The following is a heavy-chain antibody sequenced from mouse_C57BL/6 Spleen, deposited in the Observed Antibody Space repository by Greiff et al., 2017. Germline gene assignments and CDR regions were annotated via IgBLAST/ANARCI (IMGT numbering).Heavy chain of an antibody. Sequence: QVQLQQPGAELVKPGASVKLSCKASGYTFTSYWMHWVKQRPGQGLEWIGMIHPNSGSTNYNEKFKSKATLTVDKSSSTAYMQLSSLTSEDSAVYYCARHGSSSRYFDVWGTGTTVTVSS. D-gene: IGHD1-1*01. CDR3: ARHGSSSRYFDV. V-gene: IGHV1-64*01. J-gene: IGHJ1*03. CDR1: GYTFTSYW. CDR2: IHPNSGST.